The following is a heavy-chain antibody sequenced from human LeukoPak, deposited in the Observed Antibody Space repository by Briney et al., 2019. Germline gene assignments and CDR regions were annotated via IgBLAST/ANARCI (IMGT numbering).Heavy chain of an antibody. V-gene: IGHV1-8*01. Sequence: ASVKVSCKASGYSFTSYDINWVRQATGQGLEWMGWINPNSGNTGYAEKFQGRVSFSRNASINTAYMELSSLRLEDTAVYYCTRETSSRYFDYWGQGTLVTVSS. J-gene: IGHJ4*02. CDR1: GYSFTSYD. CDR2: INPNSGNT. CDR3: TRETSSRYFDY.